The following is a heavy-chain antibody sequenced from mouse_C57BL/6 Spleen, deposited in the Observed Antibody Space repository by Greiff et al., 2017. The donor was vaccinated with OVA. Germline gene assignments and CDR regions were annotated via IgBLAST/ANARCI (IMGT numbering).Heavy chain of an antibody. CDR2: IHPNSGST. D-gene: IGHD2-4*01. Sequence: VKLQQPGAELVKPGASVKLSCKASGYTFTSYWMHWVKQRPGQGLEWIGMIHPNSGSTNYNEKFKSKATLTVDKSSSTAYMQLSSLTSEDSAVYYCARDDYDGFDYWGQGTTLTVSS. V-gene: IGHV1-64*01. CDR1: GYTFTSYW. J-gene: IGHJ2*01. CDR3: ARDDYDGFDY.